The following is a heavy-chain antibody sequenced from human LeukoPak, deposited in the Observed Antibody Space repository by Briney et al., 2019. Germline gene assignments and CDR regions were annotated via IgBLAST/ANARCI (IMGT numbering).Heavy chain of an antibody. Sequence: ASVKDSCKVSGYTLTELSMHWVRQAPGKGLEWMGGFDPEDGETIYAQKFQGRVTMTEDTSTDTAYMELSSLRSEDTAVYYCATKIVLLWFGNGLFDYWGQGTLVTVSS. J-gene: IGHJ4*02. V-gene: IGHV1-24*01. CDR3: ATKIVLLWFGNGLFDY. CDR2: FDPEDGET. D-gene: IGHD3-10*01. CDR1: GYTLTELS.